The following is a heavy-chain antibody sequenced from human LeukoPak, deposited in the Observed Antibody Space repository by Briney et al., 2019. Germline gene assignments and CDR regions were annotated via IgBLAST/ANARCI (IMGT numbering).Heavy chain of an antibody. Sequence: SVKVSCKASGGTFSSYAISWVRQAPGQGLEWMGGIIPIFGTANYAQKFQGRVTITTDESTSTAYMELSSLRSEDTAVYYCARALMGATDAFDIWGQGTMVTVSS. CDR3: ARALMGATDAFDI. J-gene: IGHJ3*02. D-gene: IGHD1-26*01. V-gene: IGHV1-69*05. CDR1: GGTFSSYA. CDR2: IIPIFGTA.